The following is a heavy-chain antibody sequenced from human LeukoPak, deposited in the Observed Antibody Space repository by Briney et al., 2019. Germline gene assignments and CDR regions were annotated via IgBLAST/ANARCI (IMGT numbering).Heavy chain of an antibody. Sequence: GGSLRLSCAASGFSFSSYGMHWVRQAPGKGLEWVAVIWHDGREKHYADSVKGRFTISRDNSKNTLYLQMNSLRAEDTAVYYCARVSVVVPAVTDYMDVWGKGTTVTVSS. D-gene: IGHD2-2*01. V-gene: IGHV3-33*01. CDR3: ARVSVVVPAVTDYMDV. J-gene: IGHJ6*03. CDR2: IWHDGREK. CDR1: GFSFSSYG.